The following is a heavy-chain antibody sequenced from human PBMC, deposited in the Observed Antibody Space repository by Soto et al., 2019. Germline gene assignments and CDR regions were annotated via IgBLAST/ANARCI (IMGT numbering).Heavy chain of an antibody. CDR2: IIPIFGTA. CDR1: GGTFSSYA. Sequence: GASVKVSCKASGGTFSSYAISWVRQAPGQGLEWMGGIIPIFGTANYAQKFQGRVTISADESTSTAYMELSGLISEDTAVYYCAREIRPVRFDNGGQGTLVTVSS. V-gene: IGHV1-69*13. CDR3: AREIRPVRFDN. D-gene: IGHD3-10*01. J-gene: IGHJ4*02.